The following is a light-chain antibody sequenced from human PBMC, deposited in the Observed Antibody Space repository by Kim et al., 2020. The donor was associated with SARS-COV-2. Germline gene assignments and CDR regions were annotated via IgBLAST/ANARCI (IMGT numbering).Light chain of an antibody. CDR3: RSYDSSLCACV. Sequence: QWVTISCTGSSSNIGAGNHVPWYQQLPGTAPKLLIYSDSKRPSGVPDRFSGSKSGTSASLAITGLQAEDEADYYCRSYDSSLCACVFGAGTQVTVL. CDR1: SSNIGAGNH. CDR2: SDS. V-gene: IGLV1-40*01. J-gene: IGLJ7*01.